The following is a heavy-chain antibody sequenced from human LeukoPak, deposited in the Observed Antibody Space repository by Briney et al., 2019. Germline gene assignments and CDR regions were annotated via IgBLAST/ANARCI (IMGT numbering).Heavy chain of an antibody. J-gene: IGHJ3*01. V-gene: IGHV3-23*01. CDR1: GFTFSSYA. CDR3: VRSLSGAFDL. CDR2: ISGSGGST. Sequence: PGGSLRLSCAASGFTFSSYAMSWVRQAPGKGLEWVSAISGSGGSTYYADSVKGRFTISRDNSKNTLYLQMNSLRVEDTAIYYCVRSLSGAFDLWGQGTMVTVSS. D-gene: IGHD1-26*01.